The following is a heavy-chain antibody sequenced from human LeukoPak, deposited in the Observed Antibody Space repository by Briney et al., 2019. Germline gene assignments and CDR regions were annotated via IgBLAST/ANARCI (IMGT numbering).Heavy chain of an antibody. D-gene: IGHD3-22*01. Sequence: ASVKVSCKASGYTFTSYYTHWVRQAPGQGLEWMGIINPSGGSTSYAQKFQGRVTMTRDTSTSTVYMELSSLRSEDTAVYYCARGIRYDSSGYYYELDAFDIWGQGTMVTVSS. V-gene: IGHV1-46*01. CDR2: INPSGGST. J-gene: IGHJ3*02. CDR1: GYTFTSYY. CDR3: ARGIRYDSSGYYYELDAFDI.